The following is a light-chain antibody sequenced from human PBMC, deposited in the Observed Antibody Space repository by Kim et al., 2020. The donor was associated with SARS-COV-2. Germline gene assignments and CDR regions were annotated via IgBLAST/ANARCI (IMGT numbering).Light chain of an antibody. V-gene: IGKV3-15*01. Sequence: SAGERDTLSCRGSQSVSRNIAWYQQKPGQAPRLLIYGAATRATGSPARFSGSGSGAEFTLTISSLQYEDFAVYYYQQYNNGPPNTFGQGTKVDIK. CDR1: QSVSRN. CDR2: GAA. CDR3: QQYNNGPPNT. J-gene: IGKJ1*01.